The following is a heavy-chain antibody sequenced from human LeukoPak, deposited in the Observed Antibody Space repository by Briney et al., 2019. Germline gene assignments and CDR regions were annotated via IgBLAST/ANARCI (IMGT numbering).Heavy chain of an antibody. D-gene: IGHD3-10*01. J-gene: IGHJ4*02. CDR1: GFIFSNYW. V-gene: IGHV3-15*01. CDR3: TTDLGTYYHGSQRLIPIDY. CDR2: IKSKTDGETT. Sequence: GGSLRLSCAASGFIFSNYWMSWVRQAPGKGLEWIGRIKSKTDGETTNYAEPVRGRFTISRDDSKSAVYLQMNSLKIEDTAVYYCTTDLGTYYHGSQRLIPIDYWGQGTLVTVSS.